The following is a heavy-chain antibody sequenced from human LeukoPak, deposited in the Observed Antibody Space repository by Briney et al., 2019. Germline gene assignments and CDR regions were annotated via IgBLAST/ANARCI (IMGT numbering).Heavy chain of an antibody. J-gene: IGHJ4*02. CDR3: ARGYYDSSGYSGIVYYFDY. CDR1: GFTFDDYG. Sequence: GGSLRLSCAASGFTFDDYGMSWVRQAPGKGLEWVSGINWNGGSTGYADSVKGRFTISRDNAKNSLYLQMNSLRAEDTALYYCARGYYDSSGYSGIVYYFDYWGQGTLVTVSS. CDR2: INWNGGST. D-gene: IGHD3-22*01. V-gene: IGHV3-20*04.